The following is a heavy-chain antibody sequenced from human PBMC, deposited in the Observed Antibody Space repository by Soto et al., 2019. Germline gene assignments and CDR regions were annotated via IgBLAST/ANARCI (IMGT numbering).Heavy chain of an antibody. J-gene: IGHJ5*02. D-gene: IGHD3-3*01. Sequence: QVQLQESGPGLVKPSETLSLTCTVSGGSISSYYWSWIRQPPGKRLEWIGSIYYSGSTNYNPSLKSRVTISVDTSKNQFSLKLSSVTAADTAVYYCARLLYDFWSGYSFQSPRWFDPWGQGTLVTVSS. V-gene: IGHV4-59*08. CDR3: ARLLYDFWSGYSFQSPRWFDP. CDR1: GGSISSYY. CDR2: IYYSGST.